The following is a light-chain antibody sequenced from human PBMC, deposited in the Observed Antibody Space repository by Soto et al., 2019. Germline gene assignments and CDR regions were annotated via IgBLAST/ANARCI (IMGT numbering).Light chain of an antibody. Sequence: QSALTQPPSASGSPGQSVTISCTGTSSDVGGYNYVSWYQQQPGKAPKLMIYEVSKRPSGVPERFSGSKSGNTASLTVSGLQAEDEADYYCSSYAGTNNLVVFGGGTKLTVL. J-gene: IGLJ2*01. V-gene: IGLV2-8*01. CDR1: SSDVGGYNY. CDR3: SSYAGTNNLVV. CDR2: EVS.